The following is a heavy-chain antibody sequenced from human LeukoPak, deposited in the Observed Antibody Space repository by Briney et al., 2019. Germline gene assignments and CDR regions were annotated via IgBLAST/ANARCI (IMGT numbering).Heavy chain of an antibody. J-gene: IGHJ3*02. V-gene: IGHV4-4*07. CDR1: DY. CDR2: ICTSGST. CDR3: ARGPYAYDSSGAFDI. Sequence: SETLSLTCTVSDYLSWIRQPAGQGLEWIGRICTSGSTNYNPSLKSRVTISVDTSKNQFSLKLSSVTAADTAVFYCARGPYAYDSSGAFDIWGQGTMVTVSS. D-gene: IGHD3-22*01.